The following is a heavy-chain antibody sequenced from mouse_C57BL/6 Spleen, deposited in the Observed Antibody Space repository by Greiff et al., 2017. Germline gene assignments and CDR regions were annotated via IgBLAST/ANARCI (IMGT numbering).Heavy chain of an antibody. V-gene: IGHV5-9*01. CDR3: ARQDYGSSYSYFDY. J-gene: IGHJ2*01. CDR2: ISGGGGNT. CDR1: GFTFSSYT. Sequence: EVQVVESGGGLVKPGGSLKLSCAASGFTFSSYTMSWVRQTPEKRLEWVATISGGGGNTYYPDSVKGRFTISRDNAKNTLYLQMSSLRSEDTALYYCARQDYGSSYSYFDYCGQGATLTVSS. D-gene: IGHD1-1*01.